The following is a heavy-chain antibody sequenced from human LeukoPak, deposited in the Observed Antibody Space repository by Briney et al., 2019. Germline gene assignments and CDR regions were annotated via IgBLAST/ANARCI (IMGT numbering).Heavy chain of an antibody. J-gene: IGHJ4*02. CDR3: LIAVAGTGADY. CDR2: IYHSGST. D-gene: IGHD6-19*01. Sequence: PSETLTLTCAVSGYSISNGYYWGWIRQPPGKGLEWIGSIYHSGSTYYNPSLKSRVTISVDTSKNQFSLKLSSVTAADTAVYYCLIAVAGTGADYWGQGTLVTVSS. V-gene: IGHV4-38-2*01. CDR1: GYSISNGYY.